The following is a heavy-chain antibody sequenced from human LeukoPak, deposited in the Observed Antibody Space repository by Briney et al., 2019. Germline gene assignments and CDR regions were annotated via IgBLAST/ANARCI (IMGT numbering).Heavy chain of an antibody. V-gene: IGHV3-21*01. J-gene: IGHJ5*02. Sequence: GGSLRLSCVASGFTVSSNHMNWVRQAPGKGLEWVSSISSSSSYIYYADSVKGRFTISRDNAKNSLYLQMNSLRAEDTAVYYCATGIAALNWFDPWGQGTLVTVSS. CDR2: ISSSSSYI. D-gene: IGHD6-13*01. CDR1: GFTVSSNH. CDR3: ATGIAALNWFDP.